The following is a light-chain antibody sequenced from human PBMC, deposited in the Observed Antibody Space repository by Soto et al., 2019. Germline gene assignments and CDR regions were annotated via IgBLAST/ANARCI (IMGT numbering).Light chain of an antibody. Sequence: QSALTQPASVSGSPGQSITISCTGTSSDVGGYNYVSWYQQHPGRAPKLIIYEVSNRPSGVSNRFSGSKSGNTASLAISGIKAEDEAEYYCSAYTTRNTLVVFGGGTKLTVL. J-gene: IGLJ2*01. CDR3: SAYTTRNTLVV. CDR1: SSDVGGYNY. V-gene: IGLV2-14*01. CDR2: EVS.